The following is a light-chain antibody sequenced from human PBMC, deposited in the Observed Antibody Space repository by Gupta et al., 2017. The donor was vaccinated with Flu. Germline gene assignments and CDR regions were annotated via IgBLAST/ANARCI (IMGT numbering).Light chain of an antibody. CDR1: QRINKY. Sequence: PSSLSASVCDRVTITCRASQRINKYVYWYQQKPGKAPKLLVYAASRGKSGVPSSFSGSGSGTDFTLTISKLQPEDFATYYCQHTNNTSWTFGQGTNVEI. J-gene: IGKJ1*01. CDR3: QHTNNTSWT. V-gene: IGKV1-39*01. CDR2: AAS.